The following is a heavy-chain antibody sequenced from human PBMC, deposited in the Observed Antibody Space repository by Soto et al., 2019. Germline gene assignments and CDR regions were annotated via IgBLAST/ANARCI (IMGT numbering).Heavy chain of an antibody. CDR2: IYSGGST. CDR1: GFTVSSNY. J-gene: IGHJ4*02. V-gene: IGHV3-66*01. Sequence: GGSLRLSCAASGFTVSSNYMSWVRQAPGKGLEWVPVIYSGGSTYYADSVKGRFTISRDNSKNTLYLQMNSLRAEDTAVYYCAREIYESVIDYWGQGTLVTVSS. D-gene: IGHD5-12*01. CDR3: AREIYESVIDY.